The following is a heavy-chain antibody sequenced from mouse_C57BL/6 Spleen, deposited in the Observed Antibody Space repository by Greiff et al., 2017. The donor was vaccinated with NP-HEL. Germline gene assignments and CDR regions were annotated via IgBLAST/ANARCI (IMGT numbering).Heavy chain of an antibody. CDR2: IDPSDSYT. J-gene: IGHJ3*01. V-gene: IGHV1-50*01. CDR1: GYTFTSYW. Sequence: QVQLQQPGAELVKPGASVKLSCKASGYTFTSYWMQWVKQRPGQGLEWIGEIDPSDSYTNYNQKFKGQATLTVDTSSSTAYMQLSSLTSEDSAVYYCAREGGGCRFAYWGQGTLVTVSA. CDR3: AREGGGCRFAY.